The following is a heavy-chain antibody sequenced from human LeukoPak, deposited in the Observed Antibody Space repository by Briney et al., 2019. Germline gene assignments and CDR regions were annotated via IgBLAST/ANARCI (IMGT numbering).Heavy chain of an antibody. D-gene: IGHD6-19*01. CDR2: IYYSGST. J-gene: IGHJ6*02. V-gene: IGHV4-39*01. CDR1: GGSIGSSTYY. Sequence: SETLSLTCTVSGGSIGSSTYYWGWIRQPPGKGLEWIGSIYYSGSTYYNPSLKSRVTISVDTSQNQFSLKLSPVTAADTAIYYCAITRHSSGWYDYYYGMDVWGQGTTVTVSS. CDR3: AITRHSSGWYDYYYGMDV.